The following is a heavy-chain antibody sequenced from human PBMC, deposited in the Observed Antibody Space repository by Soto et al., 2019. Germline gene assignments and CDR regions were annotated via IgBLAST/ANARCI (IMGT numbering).Heavy chain of an antibody. V-gene: IGHV3-23*01. CDR1: GFTFSSYA. CDR3: ANSCFTNGVCPRWERYYYGMDV. J-gene: IGHJ6*02. Sequence: PGGSLRLSCAASGFTFSSYAMSWIRQAPGKGLEWVSAISGSGGSTYYADSVKGRFTISRDNSKNTLYLQMNSLRAEDTAVYYCANSCFTNGVCPRWERYYYGMDVWGQGTTVTVSS. CDR2: ISGSGGST. D-gene: IGHD2-8*01.